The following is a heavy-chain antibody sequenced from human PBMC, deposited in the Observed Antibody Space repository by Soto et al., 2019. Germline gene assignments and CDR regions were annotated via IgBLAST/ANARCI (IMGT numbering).Heavy chain of an antibody. CDR1: GFTFSSYG. D-gene: IGHD6-13*01. CDR2: ISEGGGST. J-gene: IGHJ4*02. CDR3: EKTRSYSSSWYRPGFDY. Sequence: GGSLRLSCAASGFTFSSYGMSWVRQAPGKGLEWVANISEGGGSTYYADSVKGRFTISRDNAKNTLYLQMNSLRDEDTAIYYCEKTRSYSSSWYRPGFDYWGQGTLVTVSS. V-gene: IGHV3-23*01.